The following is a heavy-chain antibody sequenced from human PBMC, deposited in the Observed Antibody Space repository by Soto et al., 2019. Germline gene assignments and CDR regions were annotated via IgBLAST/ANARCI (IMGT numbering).Heavy chain of an antibody. D-gene: IGHD4-17*01. CDR2: ISGSGGST. CDR1: GFTFSSYA. V-gene: IGHV3-23*01. Sequence: GGSLRLSCAASGFTFSSYAMSWVRQAPGKGLEWVSAISGSGGSTYYADSVKGRFTISRDNSKNTLYLQMNSLRAEDTAVYYCAKVRRYGDYADLGYWGQGTLVTVSA. J-gene: IGHJ4*02. CDR3: AKVRRYGDYADLGY.